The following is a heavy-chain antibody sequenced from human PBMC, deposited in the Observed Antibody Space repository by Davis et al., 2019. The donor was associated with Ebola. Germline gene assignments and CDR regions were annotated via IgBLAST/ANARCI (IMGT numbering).Heavy chain of an antibody. D-gene: IGHD3-3*02. V-gene: IGHV4-59*01. J-gene: IGHJ5*02. CDR2: IYYSGST. CDR3: ARVDRLAFDP. Sequence: MPSETLFLTCTVSGGSISSYYWSWIRQPPGKGLEWIGYIYYSGSTNYNPSLKSRVTISVDTSKNQFSLKLSSVTAADTAVYYCARVDRLAFDPWGQGTLVTVSS. CDR1: GGSISSYY.